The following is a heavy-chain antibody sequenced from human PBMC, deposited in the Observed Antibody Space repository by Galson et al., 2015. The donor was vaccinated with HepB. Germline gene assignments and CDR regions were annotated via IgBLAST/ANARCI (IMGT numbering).Heavy chain of an antibody. V-gene: IGHV3-30*04. CDR2: ISYDGSNK. Sequence: SLSLSCAASGFTFSSYAMHWVRQAPGKGLEWVAVISYDGSNKYYADSVKGRFTISRDNSKNTLYLQMNSLRAEDTAVYYCAREVPLPADTNDYGAFDIWGQGTMVTVSS. CDR3: AREVPLPADTNDYGAFDI. CDR1: GFTFSSYA. J-gene: IGHJ3*02. D-gene: IGHD2-2*01.